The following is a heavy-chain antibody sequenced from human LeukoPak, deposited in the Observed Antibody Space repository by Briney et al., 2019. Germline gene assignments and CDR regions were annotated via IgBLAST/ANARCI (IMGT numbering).Heavy chain of an antibody. CDR3: ARVTNYAPFDY. V-gene: IGHV3-11*06. D-gene: IGHD4/OR15-4a*01. CDR2: ISSSSSYI. CDR1: GFTFSDYY. J-gene: IGHJ4*02. Sequence: GGSLRLSCAASGFTFSDYYMSWIRQAPGKGLEWVSSISSSSSYIYYADSVKGRFTISRDNAKNSLYLQMNSLRAEDTAVYYCARVTNYAPFDYWGQGTLVTVSS.